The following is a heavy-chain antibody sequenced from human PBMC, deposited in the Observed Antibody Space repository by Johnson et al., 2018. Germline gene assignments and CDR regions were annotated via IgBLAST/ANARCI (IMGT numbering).Heavy chain of an antibody. D-gene: IGHD2/OR15-2a*01. CDR2: ISGSGGRP. CDR3: AKNSIPGGQGGAFDI. V-gene: IGHV3-23*04. J-gene: IGHJ3*02. Sequence: VQLVQSGGGLVQPGGSRRLSCAASGFTFSSYAMSWVRQAPGEGLEWVSAISGSGGRPDSAASVKGGFTISRDNSKNTPYLQLNSLRAEDTAVYYCAKNSIPGGQGGAFDIWGQGTMVTVSS. CDR1: GFTFSSYA.